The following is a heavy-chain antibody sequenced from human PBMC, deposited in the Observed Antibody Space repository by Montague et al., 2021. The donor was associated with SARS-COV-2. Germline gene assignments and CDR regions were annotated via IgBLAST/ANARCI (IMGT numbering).Heavy chain of an antibody. Sequence: SETLSLTCTVSGGSLNNYFWSWIRQPPGKGLEWVGYMSDSGSTKYNPSLQSRVTISVDTARNQFSLKLLSVTAADTAFYYCARVDSSGPGEYWGQGILVSVSS. CDR2: MSDSGST. CDR3: ARVDSSGPGEY. D-gene: IGHD3-22*01. V-gene: IGHV4-59*08. CDR1: GGSLNNYF. J-gene: IGHJ4*02.